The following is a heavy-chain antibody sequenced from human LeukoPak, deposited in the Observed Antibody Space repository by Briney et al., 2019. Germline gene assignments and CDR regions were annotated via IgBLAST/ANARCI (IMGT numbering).Heavy chain of an antibody. Sequence: SVKVSCKASGGTFSSYAISWVRQTPEQGLEWMGGIIPIFGTANYAQKLQGRVTITADKSTSTAYMELSSLRSEDTAVYYCARAIRGSKIASRYYFYYMDVWGKGTTVTVSS. D-gene: IGHD3-10*01. CDR3: ARAIRGSKIASRYYFYYMDV. V-gene: IGHV1-69*06. CDR1: GGTFSSYA. J-gene: IGHJ6*03. CDR2: IIPIFGTA.